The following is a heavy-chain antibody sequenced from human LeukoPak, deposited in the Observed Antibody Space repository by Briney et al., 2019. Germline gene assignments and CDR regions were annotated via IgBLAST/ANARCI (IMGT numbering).Heavy chain of an antibody. V-gene: IGHV1-69*13. CDR3: ATGGSPAGLYDY. J-gene: IGHJ4*02. CDR2: IIPIFGTA. CDR1: GGTFSSYA. D-gene: IGHD1-26*01. Sequence: SVKVSCKASGGTFSSYAISWVRQAPGQGLEWMGGIIPIFGTANYAQKFQGRVTITADESTSTAYMELSSLRSEDTAVYYCATGGSPAGLYDYWGQGTLVTVSS.